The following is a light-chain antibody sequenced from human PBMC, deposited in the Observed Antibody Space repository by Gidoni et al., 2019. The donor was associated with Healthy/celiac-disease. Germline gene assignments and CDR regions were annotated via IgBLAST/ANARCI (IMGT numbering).Light chain of an antibody. CDR1: SVHSSYA. Sequence: QLVLTQSPSASASLGASVKLTCTLSSVHSSYAIAWHQQQPEKAPRYLMKLNSDGRHSKGDGIPDRFSCSSSGAERYLTISSLQSEDEADYYCQTWGTGVVFGGGTKLTVL. V-gene: IGLV4-69*01. CDR2: LNSDGRH. J-gene: IGLJ2*01. CDR3: QTWGTGVV.